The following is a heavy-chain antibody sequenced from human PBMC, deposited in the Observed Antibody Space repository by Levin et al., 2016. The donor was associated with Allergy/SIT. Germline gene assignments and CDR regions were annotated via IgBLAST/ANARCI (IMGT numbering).Heavy chain of an antibody. J-gene: IGHJ6*02. Sequence: SETLSLTCTVSGGSVSSGSYYWSWIRQPPGKGLEWIGYIYYSGSTNYNPSLKSRVTISVDTSKNQFSLKLSSVTAADTAVYYCAREYRSSWYVGRYGMDVWGQGTTVTVSS. V-gene: IGHV4-61*01. CDR3: AREYRSSWYVGRYGMDV. CDR2: IYYSGST. D-gene: IGHD6-13*01. CDR1: GGSVSSGSYY.